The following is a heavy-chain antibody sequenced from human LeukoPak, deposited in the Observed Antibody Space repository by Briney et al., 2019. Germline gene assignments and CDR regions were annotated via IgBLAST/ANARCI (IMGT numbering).Heavy chain of an antibody. Sequence: ASVKVSCKASGYSFSNFGISWVRQAPGQGLEWVAWIIAVTGITNYAQKFQGRVTVTTDTSTCTAYMELRGLRSDDTAVYYCARDNDHGTFQAENYWGPGTLVTVSS. V-gene: IGHV1-18*01. CDR3: ARDNDHGTFQAENY. J-gene: IGHJ4*02. CDR2: IIAVTGIT. D-gene: IGHD1-1*01. CDR1: GYSFSNFG.